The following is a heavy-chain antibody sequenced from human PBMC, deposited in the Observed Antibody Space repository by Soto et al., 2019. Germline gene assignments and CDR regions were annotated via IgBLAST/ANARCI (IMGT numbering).Heavy chain of an antibody. Sequence: QITLKESAPTLLKPTQTLTLTCIFSGFSFSADGVGVGWIRQPPGKALEWLALIYWDDDTRYSPSLKSRLTITKDTSKNQVVLTMTNMDPVDTATYYCAHAYGGTSWPNDAFDVWGQGTVVTVSS. V-gene: IGHV2-5*02. J-gene: IGHJ3*01. D-gene: IGHD2-2*01. CDR3: AHAYGGTSWPNDAFDV. CDR2: IYWDDDT. CDR1: GFSFSADGVG.